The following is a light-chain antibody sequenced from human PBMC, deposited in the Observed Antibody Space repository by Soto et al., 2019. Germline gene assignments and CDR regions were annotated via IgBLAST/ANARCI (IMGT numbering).Light chain of an antibody. V-gene: IGKV1-5*03. CDR2: KAS. CDR3: QHYNSYSEA. J-gene: IGKJ1*01. CDR1: QTISSW. Sequence: IKMPQPPSTLFDSVGARVPILCGASQTISSWLAWYQQKPGKAPKLLIYKASTLKSGVPSRFSGSGSGTEFTLTISSLQPDDFATYYCQHYNSYSEAFGQGTKVDIK.